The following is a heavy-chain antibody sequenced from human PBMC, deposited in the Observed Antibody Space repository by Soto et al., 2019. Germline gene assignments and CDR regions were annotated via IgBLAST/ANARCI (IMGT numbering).Heavy chain of an antibody. J-gene: IGHJ4*02. V-gene: IGHV4-39*01. D-gene: IGHD6-13*01. CDR1: GGSISSTSYS. CDR2: IYYSGST. CDR3: ARHVKIAAAATGFDY. Sequence: QLQLQESGPGLVKPSETLSLTCTVSGGSISSTSYSWGWIRQPPGKGLEWIGSIYYSGSTYYNPSLESRVTISVDTSKSQFSLKLSSVTAADTAVYYCARHVKIAAAATGFDYWGQGTLVTVSS.